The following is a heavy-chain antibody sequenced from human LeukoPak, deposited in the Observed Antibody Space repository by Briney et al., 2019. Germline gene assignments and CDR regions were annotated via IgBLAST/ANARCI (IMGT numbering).Heavy chain of an antibody. Sequence: PSETLSLTCTVSGGSISSYYWGWIRQPPGKGLEWIGSIYYSGSTCYNPSLKSRVTISVDTSKNQFSLKLSSVTAADTAVYYCASSRYGGDRIFDYWGQGTLVTVSS. J-gene: IGHJ4*02. V-gene: IGHV4-39*07. CDR3: ASSRYGGDRIFDY. CDR1: GGSISSYY. CDR2: IYYSGST. D-gene: IGHD2-21*02.